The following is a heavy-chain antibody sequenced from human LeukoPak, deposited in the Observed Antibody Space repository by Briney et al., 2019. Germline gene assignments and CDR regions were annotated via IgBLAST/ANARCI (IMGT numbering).Heavy chain of an antibody. Sequence: PGGSLRLSCAASGFTFSSYAMSWVRQAPGKGLEWVSGISGSGGSTYYADSVKGRFTISRENSKNTLYLQMNSLRAEDTAVYYCARVESVGSGYYYYYYGMDVWGQGTTVTVSS. J-gene: IGHJ6*02. CDR1: GFTFSSYA. CDR3: ARVESVGSGYYYYYYGMDV. V-gene: IGHV3-23*01. CDR2: ISGSGGST. D-gene: IGHD3-22*01.